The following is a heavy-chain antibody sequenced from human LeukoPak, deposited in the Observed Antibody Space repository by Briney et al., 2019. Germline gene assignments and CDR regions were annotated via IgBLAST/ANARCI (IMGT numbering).Heavy chain of an antibody. CDR1: GGSISSYY. V-gene: IGHV4-59*08. Sequence: PSETLSLTCTVSGGSISSYYWSWIRQPPGKGLEWIGYIYNSGSTNNNPSLKSRVTISVDTSKNQLSLKLSSVTAADTAVYYCARGRFDPLTGYEYYHDYWGQGTLVTVSS. J-gene: IGHJ4*02. D-gene: IGHD3-9*01. CDR2: IYNSGST. CDR3: ARGRFDPLTGYEYYHDY.